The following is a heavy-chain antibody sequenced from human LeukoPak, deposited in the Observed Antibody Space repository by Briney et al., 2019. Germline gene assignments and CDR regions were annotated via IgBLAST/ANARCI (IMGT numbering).Heavy chain of an antibody. CDR3: AKGRRPMVFSGFDY. D-gene: IGHD2-8*01. V-gene: IGHV3-23*01. J-gene: IGHJ4*02. CDR2: ISGSGGST. Sequence: GGSLRLSCAASGFTFSSYAMSWVGQAPGKGLEWVSSISGSGGSTYYADSVKGRFTISRDNSKNTLYLQMNSLRAEDTAVYYCAKGRRPMVFSGFDYWGQGTLVTVSS. CDR1: GFTFSSYA.